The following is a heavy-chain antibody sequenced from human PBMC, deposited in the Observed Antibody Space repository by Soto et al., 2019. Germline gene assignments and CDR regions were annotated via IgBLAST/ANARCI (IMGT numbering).Heavy chain of an antibody. J-gene: IGHJ6*02. D-gene: IGHD3-10*01. CDR2: IIPIFGTA. Sequence: GASVKVSCKASGGTFSSYAISWVRQAPGQGLEWMGGIIPIFGTANYAQKFQGRVAITADESTSTAYMELSSLRSEDTAVYYCARVDTMVRGPWEWDYYYGMDVWGQGTTVTVSS. CDR1: GGTFSSYA. V-gene: IGHV1-69*13. CDR3: ARVDTMVRGPWEWDYYYGMDV.